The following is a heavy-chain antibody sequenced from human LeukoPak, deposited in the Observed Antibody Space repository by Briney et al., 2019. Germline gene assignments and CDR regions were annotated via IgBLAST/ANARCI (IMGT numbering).Heavy chain of an antibody. CDR3: ARVGRYSSGWVDY. Sequence: SETLSLTCTVSGGSISSYYWSWIRQPPGKGLEWIGYIYYSGSTNYNPSLKSRVTISVDTSKNQFSLKLSSVTAADTAVYYCARVGRYSSGWVDYWGQGTLVTVSS. CDR2: IYYSGST. J-gene: IGHJ4*02. V-gene: IGHV4-59*01. D-gene: IGHD6-19*01. CDR1: GGSISSYY.